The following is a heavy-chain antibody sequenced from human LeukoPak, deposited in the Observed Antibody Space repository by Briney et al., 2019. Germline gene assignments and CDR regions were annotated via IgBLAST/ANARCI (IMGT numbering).Heavy chain of an antibody. D-gene: IGHD6-19*01. J-gene: IGHJ6*03. V-gene: IGHV1-2*06. CDR1: GYTFTGYY. Sequence: GASVKVSCKASGYTFTGYYMHWVLQAPGQGLEWMGRINPNSGGTNYAQKFQGRVTMTRDTSISTAYMELSRLRSDDTAVYYCARQVAGYYYYMDVWGKGTTVTVSS. CDR3: ARQVAGYYYYMDV. CDR2: INPNSGGT.